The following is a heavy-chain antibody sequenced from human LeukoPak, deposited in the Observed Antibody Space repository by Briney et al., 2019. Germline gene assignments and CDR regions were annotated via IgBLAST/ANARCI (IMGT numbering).Heavy chain of an antibody. CDR2: IKEDGSQK. Sequence: AGGSLRLSCAASRFTFSGSWMAWVRQAPGKGLEWVATIKEDGSQKYYIDFVKGRFTISRDNAKSSLFLQMNSLRVEDTAVYFCVRNLAYNSFDIWGQGTMVTVSS. D-gene: IGHD5-24*01. CDR1: RFTFSGSW. V-gene: IGHV3-7*01. CDR3: VRNLAYNSFDI. J-gene: IGHJ3*02.